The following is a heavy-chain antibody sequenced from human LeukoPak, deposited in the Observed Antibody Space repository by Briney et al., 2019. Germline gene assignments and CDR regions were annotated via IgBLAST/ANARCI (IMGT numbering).Heavy chain of an antibody. D-gene: IGHD3-22*01. Sequence: SESLSLTCSVSVGSISSYYCSWLRQPPGKGLEWFGYIYYSGITNFNPSLKSRVTISVDTSKNQFSQKLSSVTAADTAVYYCARHDSSGYPYYFDYWGQGTLVTGSS. J-gene: IGHJ4*02. CDR1: VGSISSYY. CDR3: ARHDSSGYPYYFDY. CDR2: IYYSGIT. V-gene: IGHV4-59*08.